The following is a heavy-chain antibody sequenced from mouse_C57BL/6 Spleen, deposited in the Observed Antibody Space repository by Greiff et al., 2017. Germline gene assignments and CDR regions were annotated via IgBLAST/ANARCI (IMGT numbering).Heavy chain of an antibody. CDR3: ARYDGNSAMDY. V-gene: IGHV1-53*01. CDR2: INPCNGGT. CDR1: GYTFTSYW. Sequence: QVQLQQPGTELVKPGASVKLSCKASGYTFTSYWMHWVKQRPGQGLEWIGNINPCNGGTNYNEKFKSKATLTVDKSSSTAYLQLSSLTSEDSAVYDCARYDGNSAMDYWGQGTSVTVSS. J-gene: IGHJ4*01. D-gene: IGHD2-1*01.